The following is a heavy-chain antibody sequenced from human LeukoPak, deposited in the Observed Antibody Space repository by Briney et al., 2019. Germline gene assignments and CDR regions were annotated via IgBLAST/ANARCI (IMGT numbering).Heavy chain of an antibody. J-gene: IGHJ5*02. CDR3: ARDQDCSSTSCYINWFDP. Sequence: ASVKVSCKASGYTFTSYYMHWVRQAPGQGLEWMGIINPSGGSTSYAQKFQGRVTMTRDMSTSTAYMELRSLRSDDTAVYYCARDQDCSSTSCYINWFDPWGQGTLVTVSS. CDR1: GYTFTSYY. V-gene: IGHV1-46*01. D-gene: IGHD2-2*01. CDR2: INPSGGST.